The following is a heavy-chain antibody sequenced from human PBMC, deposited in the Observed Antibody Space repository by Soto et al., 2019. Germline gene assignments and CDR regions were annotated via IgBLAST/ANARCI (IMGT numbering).Heavy chain of an antibody. CDR3: ARSRSGAVADSFDF. Sequence: LRLNCAASGFTFRSYALSWVRQAPGKWLEWVSAISGNGADKSYVDSVKGRFTMSRDNSKDTVYLQMNSLRDEDSAMFYCARSRSGAVADSFDFWGQGTLVTVSS. V-gene: IGHV3-23*01. CDR1: GFTFRSYA. CDR2: ISGNGADK. J-gene: IGHJ4*02. D-gene: IGHD3-10*01.